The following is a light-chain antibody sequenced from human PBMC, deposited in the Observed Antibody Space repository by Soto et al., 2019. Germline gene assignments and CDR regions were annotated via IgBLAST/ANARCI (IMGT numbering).Light chain of an antibody. CDR3: QQYHTWPIT. J-gene: IGKJ4*01. CDR1: QSVSSN. CDR2: GAS. V-gene: IGKV3-15*01. Sequence: MTQAPSALSVSPGERATLSCRASQSVSSNLAWYQQKPGQAPRLLISGASTGATGIPARFSGSGSGTEFTLTISSLQSEDCAIYYCQQYHTWPITFGGGTKVDIK.